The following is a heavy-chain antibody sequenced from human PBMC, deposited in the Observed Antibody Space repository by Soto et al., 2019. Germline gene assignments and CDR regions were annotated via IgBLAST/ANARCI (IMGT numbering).Heavy chain of an antibody. CDR1: GGTFSSYA. V-gene: IGHV1-69*13. D-gene: IGHD6-13*01. Sequence: SVKVSCKASGGTFSSYAISWVRQAPGQGLEWMGGIIPIFGTANYAQKFQGRVTITADESTSTAYMELSSLKASDTAMYYCARHGYSSSWYLTDYWGQGTLVTVSS. CDR2: IIPIFGTA. J-gene: IGHJ4*02. CDR3: ARHGYSSSWYLTDY.